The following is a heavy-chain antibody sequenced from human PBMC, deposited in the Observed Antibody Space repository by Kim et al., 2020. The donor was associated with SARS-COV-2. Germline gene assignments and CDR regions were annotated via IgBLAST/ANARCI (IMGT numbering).Heavy chain of an antibody. CDR1: GFSVSTYS. CDR2: LGRSDPIVGWSDAI. J-gene: IGHJ4*02. CDR3: ARDAQGGDGFNYWFDY. D-gene: IGHD2-21*01. Sequence: GGSLRLSCAASGFSVSTYSMNWVRQSPGRGLEWIAHLGRSDPIVGWSDAIVYADSVRGRFTISRDNAENSLSLQMKNLRAEDTAIYYCARDAQGGDGFNYWFDYWGQGILVTVSS. V-gene: IGHV3-48*04.